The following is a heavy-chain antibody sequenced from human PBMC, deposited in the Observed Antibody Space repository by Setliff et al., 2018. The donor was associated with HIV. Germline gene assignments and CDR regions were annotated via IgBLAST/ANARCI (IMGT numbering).Heavy chain of an antibody. V-gene: IGHV5-51*01. J-gene: IGHJ3*02. CDR3: ANSHSAYFVDAFDI. Sequence: GESLKISCKGSGYSFTSYWIAWVRQMPGKGLEWMGIIHPGDSDIRYSPSFQGQVTISADKSSSTAYLQWSSLKASDTAMYYCANSHSAYFVDAFDIWGQGTMGTVS. CDR2: IHPGDSDI. CDR1: GYSFTSYW. D-gene: IGHD3-22*01.